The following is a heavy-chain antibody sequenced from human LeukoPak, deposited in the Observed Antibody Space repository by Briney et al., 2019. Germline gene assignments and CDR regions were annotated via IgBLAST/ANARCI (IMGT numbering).Heavy chain of an antibody. Sequence: ASVKVSCKASGYSFSNYDIYWVRQAPGQGLEWMGWINPNSGGTNYAQKFQGWVTMTRDTSISTAYMELSRLRSDDTAVYYCARGSSGAMAFNWFDPWGQGTLVTVSS. CDR2: INPNSGGT. CDR3: ARGSSGAMAFNWFDP. D-gene: IGHD1-26*01. V-gene: IGHV1-2*04. CDR1: GYSFSNYD. J-gene: IGHJ5*02.